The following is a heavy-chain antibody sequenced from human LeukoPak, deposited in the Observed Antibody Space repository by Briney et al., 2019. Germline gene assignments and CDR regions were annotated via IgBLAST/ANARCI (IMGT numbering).Heavy chain of an antibody. D-gene: IGHD3-10*01. CDR3: ARGGYYGWGDDFRFDP. Sequence: SETLSLTCTVSGGSISSYYWGWIRQPPGKGLEWIGSIYYSGSTYYNPSLKSRVTISVDTSKNQFSLKLSSVTAADTAVYYCARGGYYGWGDDFRFDPWGQGTLVTVSS. V-gene: IGHV4-39*01. J-gene: IGHJ5*02. CDR1: GGSISSYY. CDR2: IYYSGST.